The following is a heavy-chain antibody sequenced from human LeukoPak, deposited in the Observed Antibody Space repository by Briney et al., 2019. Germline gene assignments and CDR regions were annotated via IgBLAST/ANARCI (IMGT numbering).Heavy chain of an antibody. Sequence: PSETLSLTCTVSGGSITSGSYYWSWIRQPAGKGLEWIGRIYTSGSTNYNPSLKSRVTISVDTSKNQFSLKLSSVTAADTAVYYCARTATVTPGAELYYYYYYMDVWGKGTTVTISS. CDR2: IYTSGST. CDR1: GGSITSGSYY. D-gene: IGHD4-17*01. J-gene: IGHJ6*03. CDR3: ARTATVTPGAELYYYYYYMDV. V-gene: IGHV4-61*02.